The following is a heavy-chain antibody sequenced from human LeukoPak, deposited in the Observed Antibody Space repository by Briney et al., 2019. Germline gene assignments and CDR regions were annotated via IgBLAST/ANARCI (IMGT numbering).Heavy chain of an antibody. CDR1: GGSIRSYH. Sequence: ASETLSLTCTVSGGSIRSYHWSWIRQPPGKGLEWIAYIYYSGSTNYNLSLKSRVSISLDTSKNQLSLKLSTVTAADTAVYYCARGEYDILTGYYNAFDIWGQGTMVTVSS. CDR3: ARGEYDILTGYYNAFDI. D-gene: IGHD3-9*01. V-gene: IGHV4-59*01. J-gene: IGHJ3*02. CDR2: IYYSGST.